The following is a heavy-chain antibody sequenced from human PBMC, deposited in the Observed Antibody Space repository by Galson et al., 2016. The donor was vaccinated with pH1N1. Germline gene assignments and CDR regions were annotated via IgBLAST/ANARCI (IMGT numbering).Heavy chain of an antibody. CDR1: GFTVSSNY. Sequence: SLRLSCAASGFTVSSNYMSWVRQAPGKGLEWVSLIYSGGRTYYADSVKGRFTISRDNSKNTVYLQMNSMRVEDTAVYYCARVGDFWSYYYYNMDGWGQGTTVTFSS. CDR3: ARVGDFWSYYYYNMDG. J-gene: IGHJ6*02. CDR2: IYSGGRT. D-gene: IGHD3-3*01. V-gene: IGHV3-53*01.